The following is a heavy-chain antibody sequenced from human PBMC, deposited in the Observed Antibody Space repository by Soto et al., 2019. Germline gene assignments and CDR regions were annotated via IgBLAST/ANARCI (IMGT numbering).Heavy chain of an antibody. CDR2: ISWNSGSI. V-gene: IGHV3-9*01. CDR1: GFTFDDYA. CDR3: AKDWDYDSSGDVDY. J-gene: IGHJ4*02. D-gene: IGHD3-22*01. Sequence: EVQLVESGGGLVQPGRSLRLSCAASGFTFDDYAMHWVRQAPGKGLEWVSGISWNSGSIGYADSVKGRFTISRDNAKSSLYLQMNSLRAEDTALYYCAKDWDYDSSGDVDYWGQGTLVTVSS.